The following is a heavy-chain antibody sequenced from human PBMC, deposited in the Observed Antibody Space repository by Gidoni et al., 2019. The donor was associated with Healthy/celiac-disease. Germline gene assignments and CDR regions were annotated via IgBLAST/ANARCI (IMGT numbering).Heavy chain of an antibody. CDR1: GYSFTSYW. CDR3: ARQDKIVVVPAAADAFDI. V-gene: IGHV5-51*01. J-gene: IGHJ3*02. CDR2: IYPGDSDT. D-gene: IGHD2-2*01. Sequence: EVQLVQSGAEVKKPGESLKISCKGSGYSFTSYWIGWVRQMPGKGLEWMGIIYPGDSDTRYSPSFQGQVTISADKSISTAYLQWSSLKASDTAMYYCARQDKIVVVPAAADAFDIWGQGTMVTVSS.